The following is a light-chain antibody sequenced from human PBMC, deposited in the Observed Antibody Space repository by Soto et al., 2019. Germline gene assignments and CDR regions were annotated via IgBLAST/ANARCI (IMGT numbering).Light chain of an antibody. Sequence: DIQMTQSPSSLSASVGDGVTITCRASRSISRYVSWYQQKPGKAPKLLIYAASRLESGVPSRFSGSRSGTDFTLTISSLQPEDFATYYCQQSYSRMTFGQGTKVDIK. CDR3: QQSYSRMT. J-gene: IGKJ1*01. CDR2: AAS. V-gene: IGKV1-39*01. CDR1: RSISRY.